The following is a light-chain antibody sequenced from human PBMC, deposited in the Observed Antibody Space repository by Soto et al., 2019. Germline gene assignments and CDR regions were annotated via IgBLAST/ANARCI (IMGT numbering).Light chain of an antibody. V-gene: IGKV3-20*01. CDR2: GAS. CDR1: QGVTPAY. Sequence: EIVLTQSPGTLSLSPGERATLSCRASQGVTPAYLAWYQHKPGQAPRLLIYGASNRATGLPDRFSGSGSGTDFALTISRLEPEDFAVYSCQQYGGSPLFPVGPGTRVDFK. J-gene: IGKJ3*01. CDR3: QQYGGSPLFP.